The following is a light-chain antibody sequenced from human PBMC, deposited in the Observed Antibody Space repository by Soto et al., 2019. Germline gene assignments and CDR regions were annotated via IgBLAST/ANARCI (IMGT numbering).Light chain of an antibody. Sequence: DIQITQLHSSCFPSLGDRVTIISRPVQSIGNKVNWYQQKPGKAPKFLIYVASTLQSGVPSRFSGSGSGTDFTLTISSLQPEDFATYYCQQSYSTPYTFGPGTKLEIK. CDR3: QQSYSTPYT. J-gene: IGKJ2*01. V-gene: IGKV1-39*01. CDR1: QSIGNK. CDR2: VAS.